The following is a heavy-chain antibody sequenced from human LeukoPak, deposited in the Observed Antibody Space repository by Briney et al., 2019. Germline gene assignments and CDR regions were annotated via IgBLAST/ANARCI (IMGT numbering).Heavy chain of an antibody. D-gene: IGHD3-3*01. CDR1: GFTFSGST. CDR3: TADYVFRSGYERHCMDV. J-gene: IGHJ6*03. CDR2: IRSKANSYAT. V-gene: IGHV3-73*01. Sequence: PGGSLRLSCAASGFTFSGSTMHWVRQASGKGLEWVGRIRSKANSYATAYAASVKGRFTISRDDSKNTAYLQMNSLKTEDTAVYYCTADYVFRSGYERHCMDVWGKGTTVTVSS.